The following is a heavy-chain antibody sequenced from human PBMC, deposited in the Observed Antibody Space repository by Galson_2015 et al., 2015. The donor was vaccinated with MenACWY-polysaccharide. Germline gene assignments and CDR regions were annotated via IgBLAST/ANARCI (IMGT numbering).Heavy chain of an antibody. CDR3: AKDRSSGTSWYYFDL. V-gene: IGHV3-23*01. D-gene: IGHD6-19*01. CDR2: FPSSGSRP. J-gene: IGHJ2*01. CDR1: GFTFSDYG. Sequence: SLRLSCAASGFTFSDYGMSWFRQAPGKGLEWVAGFPSSGSRPYYADSVRGRFSVSRDSSDNTLYLQMNSLRAEDTAMYYCAKDRSSGTSWYYFDLWGRGTLVTVSS.